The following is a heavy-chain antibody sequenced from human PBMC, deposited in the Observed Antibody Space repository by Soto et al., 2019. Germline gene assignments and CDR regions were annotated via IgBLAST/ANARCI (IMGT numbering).Heavy chain of an antibody. CDR2: LYTSGST. V-gene: IGHV4-4*07. CDR3: ARAIGSSGFAYSGSDY. Sequence: PSETQSLPKTVSGGTIGGFYWSWISKQTGKGLEWVGRLYTSGSTNYNPALNRRVTTSVDTSKNQFSLKLISVTAADTPVYYGARAIGSSGFAYSGSDYWGQGTLDPVSS. CDR1: GGTIGGFY. J-gene: IGHJ4*02. D-gene: IGHD3-10*01.